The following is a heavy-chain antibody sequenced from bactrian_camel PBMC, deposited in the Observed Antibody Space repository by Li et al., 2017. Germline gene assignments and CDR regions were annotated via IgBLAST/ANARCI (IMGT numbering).Heavy chain of an antibody. V-gene: IGHV3S1*01. J-gene: IGHJ4*01. D-gene: IGHD5*01. CDR2: INQDSSTT. CDR1: GFTFSSYW. CDR3: SVGFWLKNTFQTY. Sequence: QVQLVESGGDSVQAGGSLRLSCAASGFTFSSYWMYWVRQAPGKGLEYVSFINQDSSTTHYADSVKGRFTMSVDPAKNTGYLAMDILKAEDTALYYCSVGFWLKNTFQTYWGQGTQVTVS.